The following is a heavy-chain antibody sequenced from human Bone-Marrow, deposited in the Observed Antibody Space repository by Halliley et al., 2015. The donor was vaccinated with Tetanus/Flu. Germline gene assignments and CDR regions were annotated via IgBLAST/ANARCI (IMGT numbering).Heavy chain of an antibody. D-gene: IGHD3-16*01. CDR1: GFTFSTYG. Sequence: SLRLSCAASGFTFSTYGMHWVRQAPGKGLEWVAIISYETSQIYYGDSVKGRFTISRDNSKNTLYLGMNSLRAEDTAVYYCAKHNVAYSYAFYGMDVWGQGTTVTVSS. CDR2: ISYETSQI. V-gene: IGHV3-30*18. J-gene: IGHJ6*02. CDR3: AKHNVAYSYAFYGMDV.